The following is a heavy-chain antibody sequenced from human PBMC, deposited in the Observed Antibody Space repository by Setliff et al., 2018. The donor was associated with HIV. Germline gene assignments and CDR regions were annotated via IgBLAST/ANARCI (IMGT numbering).Heavy chain of an antibody. Sequence: GASVKVSCKASGYTFSDYSMHWVRQAPGQGLEWMGWINPTTGGTNYAQKFHDRVTMTRDSSNTTVYMEMSSQTSDDTAIYYCARDHSGSLFDYWGQGTLVTVSS. CDR2: INPTTGGT. D-gene: IGHD3-10*01. CDR3: ARDHSGSLFDY. J-gene: IGHJ4*02. CDR1: GYTFSDYS. V-gene: IGHV1-2*02.